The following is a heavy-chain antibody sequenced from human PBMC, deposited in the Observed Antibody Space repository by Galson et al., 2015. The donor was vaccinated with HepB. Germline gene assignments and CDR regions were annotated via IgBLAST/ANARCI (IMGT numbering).Heavy chain of an antibody. Sequence: LRLSCAASGFTFSDYYMSWIRQAPGKGLEWVSYISSSGSTIYYADSVKGRFTISRDNAKNSLYLQMNSLRAEDTAVYYCARDLPYSSSWYSYYGMDVWGQGTTVTVSS. CDR1: GFTFSDYY. CDR2: ISSSGSTI. CDR3: ARDLPYSSSWYSYYGMDV. V-gene: IGHV3-11*01. J-gene: IGHJ6*02. D-gene: IGHD6-13*01.